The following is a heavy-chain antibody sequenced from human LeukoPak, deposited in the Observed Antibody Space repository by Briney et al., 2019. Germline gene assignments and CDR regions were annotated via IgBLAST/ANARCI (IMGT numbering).Heavy chain of an antibody. CDR2: IKLAETEK. V-gene: IGHV3-7*01. J-gene: IGHJ4*02. CDR1: GFPFSSYW. CDR3: VRAGTTLSY. Sequence: GGSLRLYCVGSGFPFSSYWMSWVRQAPGKGLEWVANIKLAETEKYYVDSVKGRLTISRDNAKSSLYLQMNSLRAEDTAVYYCVRAGTTLSYWGQGTLVTVSS. D-gene: IGHD1-7*01.